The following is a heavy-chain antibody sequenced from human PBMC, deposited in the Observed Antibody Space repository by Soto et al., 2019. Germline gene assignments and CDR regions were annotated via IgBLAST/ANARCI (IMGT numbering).Heavy chain of an antibody. Sequence: QVQLVESGGGVVQPGRSLRLSCAASGVTLSNFGMHWVRQAPGKGLEWVAVISRDGSTMFYADSVKGRFTISRDSSRNTLYLQMNRLRAEDTAVYRCVGEVASGYWGQGTLVTVSS. D-gene: IGHD2-21*01. V-gene: IGHV3-30*03. J-gene: IGHJ4*02. CDR1: GVTLSNFG. CDR2: ISRDGSTM. CDR3: VGEVASGY.